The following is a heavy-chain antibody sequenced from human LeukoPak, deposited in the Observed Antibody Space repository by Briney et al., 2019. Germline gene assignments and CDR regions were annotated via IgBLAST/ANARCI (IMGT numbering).Heavy chain of an antibody. CDR2: IRYDGSNK. D-gene: IGHD1-26*01. CDR3: AKVPLKWELPVRAFFDY. V-gene: IGHV3-30*02. Sequence: GGSLRLSCAASGFTFSSYGMHWVRQAPGKGLEWVAFIRYDGSNKYYADSVKGRFTISRDNSKNTLYLQMNSLRAEDTAVYYCAKVPLKWELPVRAFFDYWGQGTLVTVSS. CDR1: GFTFSSYG. J-gene: IGHJ4*02.